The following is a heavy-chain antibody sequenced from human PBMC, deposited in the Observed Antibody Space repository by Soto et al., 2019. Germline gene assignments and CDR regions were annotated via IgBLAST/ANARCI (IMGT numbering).Heavy chain of an antibody. CDR2: IWYDGSNK. J-gene: IGHJ6*02. V-gene: IGHV3-33*01. CDR3: ARDYGPQRISKWVCLPAGRGKNYTNSYGTDL. D-gene: IGHD2-15*01. CDR1: GFTFSSYG. Sequence: GGSLRLSCAASGFTFSSYGMHWVRQAPGKGLEWVAVIWYDGSNKYYADSVKGRFTISRDNSKNTLYLQMNSLRAEDTAVYYWARDYGPQRISKWVCLPAGRGKNYTNSYGTDLGGQGTKVPV.